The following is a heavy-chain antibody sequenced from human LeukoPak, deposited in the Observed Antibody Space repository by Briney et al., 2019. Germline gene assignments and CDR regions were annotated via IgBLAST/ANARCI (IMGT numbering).Heavy chain of an antibody. Sequence: SGGSLRLSCAASEIPFSSLWMHWVRQAPGKGLEWVSAISGSGGSTYYADSVKGRFTISRDNSKNTLYLQMNSLRAEDTAVYYCAKDDYVWGSYRSSAFDIWGQGTMVTVSS. J-gene: IGHJ3*02. D-gene: IGHD3-16*02. CDR1: EIPFSSLW. CDR2: ISGSGGST. V-gene: IGHV3-23*01. CDR3: AKDDYVWGSYRSSAFDI.